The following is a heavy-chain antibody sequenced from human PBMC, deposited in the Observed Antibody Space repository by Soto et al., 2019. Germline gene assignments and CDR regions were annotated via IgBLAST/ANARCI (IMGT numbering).Heavy chain of an antibody. CDR3: ARDGIGGTPFRGYIDY. V-gene: IGHV3-33*01. J-gene: IGHJ4*02. CDR2: IWFDGSNK. Sequence: PGGSLRLSCAASGSIFTGYGMHWVRQAPGKGLEWVAVIWFDGSNKYYADSVKGRFTISRDNSKDMLYLQMNSLRVEDTAVYYCARDGIGGTPFRGYIDYSGQATLVTVSS. D-gene: IGHD1-1*01. CDR1: GSIFTGYG.